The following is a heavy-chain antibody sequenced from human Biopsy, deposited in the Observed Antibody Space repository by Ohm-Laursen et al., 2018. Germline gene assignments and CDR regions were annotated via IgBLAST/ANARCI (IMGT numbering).Heavy chain of an antibody. CDR2: ISDGGTTI. CDR3: VTEVGGVSSWYNN. Sequence: SLRLSCAASGFTFSDYQMSWIRQTPGRGLDWVSYISDGGTTIYYADSVKGRFTISRDNAKQSVHLQMNSLRAEDTAVYYCVTEVGGVSSWYNNWGQGTLVTVSS. J-gene: IGHJ4*02. CDR1: GFTFSDYQ. V-gene: IGHV3-11*01. D-gene: IGHD6-13*01.